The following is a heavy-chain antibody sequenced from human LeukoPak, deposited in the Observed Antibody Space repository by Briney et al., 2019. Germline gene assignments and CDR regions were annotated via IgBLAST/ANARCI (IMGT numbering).Heavy chain of an antibody. CDR3: AKDRVGAVADLFDY. Sequence: GGSLRLSCAASGFTFSSYGMHWVRQAPGQGLERVAFLRYDGTNKYYADSVKGRFTISRDNSKNTLYLQMNSLRAEDTAIYYCAKDRVGAVADLFDYWGQGTLVTVSS. J-gene: IGHJ4*02. CDR2: LRYDGTNK. V-gene: IGHV3-30*02. D-gene: IGHD6-19*01. CDR1: GFTFSSYG.